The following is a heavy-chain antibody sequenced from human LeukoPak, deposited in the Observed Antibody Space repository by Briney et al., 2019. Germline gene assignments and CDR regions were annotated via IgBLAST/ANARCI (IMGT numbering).Heavy chain of an antibody. J-gene: IGHJ3*02. Sequence: GASVKVSCKASGYTFTGYYMHWVRQAPGQGLEWMGWINPNSGGTNYAQKFQGRVTMTRDTSISTAYMELSRLRSDDTAVYYCARGWGGYCSGGSCYTNAFDIWGQGTMVTVSS. CDR2: INPNSGGT. CDR1: GYTFTGYY. D-gene: IGHD2-15*01. CDR3: ARGWGGYCSGGSCYTNAFDI. V-gene: IGHV1-2*02.